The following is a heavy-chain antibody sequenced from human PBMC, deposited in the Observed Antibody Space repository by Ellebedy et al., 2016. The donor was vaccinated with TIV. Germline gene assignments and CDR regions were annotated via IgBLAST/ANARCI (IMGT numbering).Heavy chain of an antibody. Sequence: PGGSLRLSCAASGFSFRTLWMSWVRQAPGKGLEWVANIKQDGSEKNYVDSVKGRFTISRDNAKNSLYLQMNSVRAEDTAVYYCARENWTNDYWGQGTLVTVSS. D-gene: IGHD1/OR15-1a*01. J-gene: IGHJ4*02. CDR2: IKQDGSEK. V-gene: IGHV3-7*04. CDR3: ARENWTNDY. CDR1: GFSFRTLW.